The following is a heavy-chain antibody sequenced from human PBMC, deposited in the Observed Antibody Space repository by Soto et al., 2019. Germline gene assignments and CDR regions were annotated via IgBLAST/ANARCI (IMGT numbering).Heavy chain of an antibody. CDR2: IIPIFGTA. D-gene: IGHD2-15*01. J-gene: IGHJ6*02. CDR1: GGTFSSYA. Sequence: QVQLVQSGAEVKKPGSSVKVSCKASGGTFSSYAISWVRQAPGHGLEWMGGIIPIFGTANYAQKFQGRVTIPADESTSTGYMELSSLRSEDTAVYYCARGNCSGGSCYEYVEFYPHYYYGMDVWGQGTTVTVSS. CDR3: ARGNCSGGSCYEYVEFYPHYYYGMDV. V-gene: IGHV1-69*01.